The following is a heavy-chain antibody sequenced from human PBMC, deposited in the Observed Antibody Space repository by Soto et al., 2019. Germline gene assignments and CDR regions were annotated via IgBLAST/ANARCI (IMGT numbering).Heavy chain of an antibody. CDR1: GGTFNTYA. Sequence: QVQLVQSGAEMKKPGSSVKVSCQSSGGTFNTYAMNWVRQAPGQGPDCMGDISPMFGAANYAPKFQGRVTITADESTGTSYMQLSSLTSEDTALYFCAREVQVHTPAFVYWGQGTLVTVSS. J-gene: IGHJ4*02. CDR3: AREVQVHTPAFVY. CDR2: ISPMFGAA. V-gene: IGHV1-69*19. D-gene: IGHD3-10*01.